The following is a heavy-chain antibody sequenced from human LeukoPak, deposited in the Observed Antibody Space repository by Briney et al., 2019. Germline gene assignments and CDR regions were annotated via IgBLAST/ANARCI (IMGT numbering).Heavy chain of an antibody. D-gene: IGHD3-22*01. Sequence: SETLSLTCAVYGGSFSGYYWSWIRQPPGKGLEWIGEINHSGSTNYNPSLKSRVTISVDTSKNQFSLKLSSVTAADTAVYYCARVRNYYDSSGYYSLDYWGQGTRVTVSS. V-gene: IGHV4-34*01. CDR2: INHSGST. CDR1: GGSFSGYY. J-gene: IGHJ4*02. CDR3: ARVRNYYDSSGYYSLDY.